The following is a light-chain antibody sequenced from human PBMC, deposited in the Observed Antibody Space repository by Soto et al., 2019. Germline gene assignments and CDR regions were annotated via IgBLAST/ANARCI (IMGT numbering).Light chain of an antibody. J-gene: IGLJ3*02. CDR3: QLWNSSSDQGV. CDR2: YDS. V-gene: IGLV3-21*04. CDR1: TIEFNA. Sequence: SYELTQPPSVSVAPEKTATITCGGATIEFNAVHWYQRKPGQAPLQVLYYDSDRPSGIPERFSGSTSGNTATLPIRRVEDGDEADYYCQLWNSSSDQGVFGGGTKVTVL.